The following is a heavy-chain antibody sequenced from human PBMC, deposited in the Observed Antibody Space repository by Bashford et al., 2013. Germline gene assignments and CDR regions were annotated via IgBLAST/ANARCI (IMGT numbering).Heavy chain of an antibody. J-gene: IGHJ4*02. CDR2: YDPEEGER. V-gene: IGHV1-24*01. CDR3: TTISMLVFGYYYFDH. Sequence: VASVKVSCKVFGSTLSDFSMHWVRLAPGKGLEWVAGYDPEEGERMYAQSFRGRVTVTEDTSTDTAYMELSSLRSEDTAFYYCTTISMLVFGYYYFDHWGQGTLVTVSS. CDR1: GSTLSDFS. D-gene: IGHD2-8*01.